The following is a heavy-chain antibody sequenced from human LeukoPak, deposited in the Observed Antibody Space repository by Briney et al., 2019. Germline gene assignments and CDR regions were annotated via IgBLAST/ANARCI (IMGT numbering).Heavy chain of an antibody. Sequence: GGSLRLSCAASGFTFSSYDMHWVRQAPAKGLEWVAVIWYDGSSKYYADSVKGRFTISRDNAKNSLYLQMNSLRDEDTAVYYCARERSGSFLAFDYWGQGTLVTVSS. D-gene: IGHD1-26*01. CDR2: IWYDGSSK. CDR3: ARERSGSFLAFDY. J-gene: IGHJ4*02. CDR1: GFTFSSYD. V-gene: IGHV3-33*01.